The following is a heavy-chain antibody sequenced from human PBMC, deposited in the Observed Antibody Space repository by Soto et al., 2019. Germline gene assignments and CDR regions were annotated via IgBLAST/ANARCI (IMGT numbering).Heavy chain of an antibody. V-gene: IGHV1-69*12. CDR1: GGTFSSYA. CDR3: ALGMQLRFLERLSRHENYYYGMDV. D-gene: IGHD3-3*01. J-gene: IGHJ6*02. Sequence: QVQLVQSGAEVKKPGSSVKVSCKASGGTFSSYAISWVRQAPGQGLEWMGGIIPIFGTANYAQKFQGRVTITADESTSTAYMELSSLRPEDTAVYYCALGMQLRFLERLSRHENYYYGMDVWGQGTTVTVSS. CDR2: IIPIFGTA.